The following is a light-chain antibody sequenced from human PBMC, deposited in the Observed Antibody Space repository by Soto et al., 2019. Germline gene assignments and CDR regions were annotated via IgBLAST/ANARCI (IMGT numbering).Light chain of an antibody. Sequence: IVLTQSPSTLSLSPGERATISCRASQSVSSYLAWYQQRPGQAPRLLIYGASNRATGIPARFSGSGSGTDFTLTISSLEAEDFAVYYCQQRTDCPMTFGQGTRLEIK. CDR1: QSVSSY. CDR3: QQRTDCPMT. CDR2: GAS. J-gene: IGKJ5*01. V-gene: IGKV3-11*01.